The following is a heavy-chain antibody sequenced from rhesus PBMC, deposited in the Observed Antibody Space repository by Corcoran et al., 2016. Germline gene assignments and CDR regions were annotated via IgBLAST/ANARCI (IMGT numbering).Heavy chain of an antibody. CDR1: GGSISDDYY. CDR2: IYGSGGGT. Sequence: QVQLQESGPGLVKPSETLSLTCAVSGGSISDDYYWSWIRQPPGKGLEWIGYIYGSGGGTNYNPSLKNRVTISIDTSKNQFSLKGSSVTAADTAVYYCARYRAAFIQWVQLWDYWGQGVLVTVSS. CDR3: ARYRAAFIQWVQLWDY. D-gene: IGHD5-24*01. J-gene: IGHJ4*01. V-gene: IGHV4-106*01.